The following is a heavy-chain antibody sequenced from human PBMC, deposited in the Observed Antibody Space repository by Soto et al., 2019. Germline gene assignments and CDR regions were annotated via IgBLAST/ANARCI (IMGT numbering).Heavy chain of an antibody. Sequence: TSETLSLTCTVSGGSISSSAYFWAWIRQPPGKGLEWIGSFYYSGTTYYTPSLKSRVTISVDTSKNQFSLKLSSVTAADTAMYYCARRVFTSSAFDIWGQGTMVT. J-gene: IGHJ3*02. V-gene: IGHV4-39*01. D-gene: IGHD6-13*01. CDR1: GGSISSSAYF. CDR2: FYYSGTT. CDR3: ARRVFTSSAFDI.